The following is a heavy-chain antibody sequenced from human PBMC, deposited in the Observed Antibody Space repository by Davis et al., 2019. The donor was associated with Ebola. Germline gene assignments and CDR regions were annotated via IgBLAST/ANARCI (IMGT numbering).Heavy chain of an antibody. V-gene: IGHV3-21*01. Sequence: GESLKISCAASGFTFSTYSMNWVRQAPGKGLEWVSSISHSDNYTYYADSVKGRFIISRDNAKNSLYLQVNSLRAEDTAVYYCARDRAYYYGSAAFDPWGHGTLVTVSS. CDR3: ARDRAYYYGSAAFDP. CDR1: GFTFSTYS. J-gene: IGHJ5*02. CDR2: ISHSDNYT. D-gene: IGHD3-10*01.